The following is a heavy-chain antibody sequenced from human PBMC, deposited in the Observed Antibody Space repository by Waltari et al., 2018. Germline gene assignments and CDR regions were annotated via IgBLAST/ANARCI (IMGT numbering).Heavy chain of an antibody. D-gene: IGHD1-26*01. V-gene: IGHV4-34*01. CDR1: CGSFSDYY. J-gene: IGHJ4*02. CDR2: IKQSGLT. CDR3: AGGTASAWELGHS. Sequence: QVQLHQGGAGLLKPSETLSLTCVVYCGSFSDYYWSWLRQPPGKGLEWLGAIKQSGLTNYNPSVKSRATMSLDTSKNQFSLKLSSLTAADTAVYYCAGGTASAWELGHSWGQGTLVTVSS.